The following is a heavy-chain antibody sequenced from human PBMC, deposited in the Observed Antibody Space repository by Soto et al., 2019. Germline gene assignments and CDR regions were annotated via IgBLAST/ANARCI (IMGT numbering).Heavy chain of an antibody. CDR3: AKAISGYNAPLDH. V-gene: IGHV3-23*01. J-gene: IGHJ4*02. CDR1: GFTFSSYA. CDR2: ITGSGDST. Sequence: EVQLLESGGGLVQPGGSLRLSCAASGFTFSSYAMKWVRQAPGKGLEWVSVITGSGDSTYYAESVKGRFTISRDNSKNTLYVQMNSLRAEDTAVYYCAKAISGYNAPLDHWGQGTRVTVSS. D-gene: IGHD1-20*01.